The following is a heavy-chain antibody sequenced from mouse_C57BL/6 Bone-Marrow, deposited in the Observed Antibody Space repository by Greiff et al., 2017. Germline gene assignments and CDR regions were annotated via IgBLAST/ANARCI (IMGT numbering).Heavy chain of an antibody. V-gene: IGHV1-59*01. Sequence: VQLQQPGAELVRPGTSVKLSCKASGYTFTSYWMHWVKQRPGQGLEWIGVIDPSDSYTTYNQKFKGKATLTVATSSSTAYMQLSSLTSEDSAVYYCARGGYGGEGFAYWGQGTLVTVSA. CDR2: IDPSDSYT. D-gene: IGHD3-1*01. J-gene: IGHJ3*01. CDR3: ARGGYGGEGFAY. CDR1: GYTFTSYW.